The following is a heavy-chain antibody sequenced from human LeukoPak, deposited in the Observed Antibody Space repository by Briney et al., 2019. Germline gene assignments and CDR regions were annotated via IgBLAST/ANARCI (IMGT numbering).Heavy chain of an antibody. J-gene: IGHJ3*02. CDR3: ARAGIDVVVTAIPFVFAFDI. D-gene: IGHD2-21*02. V-gene: IGHV3-21*01. Sequence: GGSLRLSCAASGFTFSSYSMNWVRQAPGKGLEWVSSISSSSSYIYYADSVKGRFTISRDNAKNSLYLQMNSLRAEDTAVYYCARAGIDVVVTAIPFVFAFDIWGQGTMVTVSS. CDR2: ISSSSSYI. CDR1: GFTFSSYS.